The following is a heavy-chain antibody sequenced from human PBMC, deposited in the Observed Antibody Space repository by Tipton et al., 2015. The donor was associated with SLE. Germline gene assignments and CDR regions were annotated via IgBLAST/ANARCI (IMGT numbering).Heavy chain of an antibody. D-gene: IGHD2-8*01. CDR3: ARHDTNYGRNWFDP. CDR2: ISNNGNT. J-gene: IGHJ5*02. V-gene: IGHV4-39*01. Sequence: LRLSCAVSGGSISGSNYYLDWIRPPPGKGPEWIGRISNNGNTSHLPSLQSRVTMSVDTSKNHFPLKLSSVTAADTAVYYCARHDTNYGRNWFDPWGQGTLVTVSS. CDR1: GGSISGSNYY.